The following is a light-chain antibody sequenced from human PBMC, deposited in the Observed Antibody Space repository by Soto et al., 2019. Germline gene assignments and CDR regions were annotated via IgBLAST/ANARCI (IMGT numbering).Light chain of an antibody. CDR3: CSYAGSSTYV. V-gene: IGLV2-23*01. CDR1: SSDVGSYNL. CDR2: EGS. Sequence: QSALTQPASVSGSPGQSITISCTGTSSDVGSYNLVSWYQQHPGKAPQLMIYEGSKRPSGVSNRFSGSKSGNTASLTISGLQAEDEADYNCCSYAGSSTYVFGTGTKLTVL. J-gene: IGLJ1*01.